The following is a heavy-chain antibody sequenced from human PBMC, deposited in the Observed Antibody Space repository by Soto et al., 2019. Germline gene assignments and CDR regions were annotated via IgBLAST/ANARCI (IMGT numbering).Heavy chain of an antibody. CDR1: GFTFSNAW. V-gene: IGHV3-15*01. CDR3: TTDFGAFVLTTYYFDY. CDR2: IKSKTDGGTT. J-gene: IGHJ4*02. D-gene: IGHD2-8*01. Sequence: PGGSLRLSCAASGFTFSNAWMSWVRQAPGKGLEWVGRIKSKTDGGTTDYAAPVKGRFTISRDDSKNTLYLQMNSLKTEDTAVYYCTTDFGAFVLTTYYFDYWGQGTLVTVSS.